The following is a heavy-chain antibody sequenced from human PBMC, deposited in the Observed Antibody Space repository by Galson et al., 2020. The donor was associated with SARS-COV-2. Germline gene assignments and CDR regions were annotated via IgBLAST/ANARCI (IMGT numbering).Heavy chain of an antibody. J-gene: IGHJ5*02. D-gene: IGHD3-3*01. CDR2: ITHEGSNK. CDR1: GFTFSSYS. V-gene: IGHV3-30*04. Sequence: GGSLRLSCAASGFTFSSYSMHWVRQAPGKGLEWVAGITHEGSNKDYADSVKGRFTISRDNSKNTLYLQMNSLRGEDTAVYKCARDSHDFWSGNSWFDPWGQGTLVTVSS. CDR3: ARDSHDFWSGNSWFDP.